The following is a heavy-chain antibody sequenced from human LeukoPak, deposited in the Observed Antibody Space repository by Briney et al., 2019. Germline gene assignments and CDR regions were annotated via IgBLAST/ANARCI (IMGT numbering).Heavy chain of an antibody. CDR2: IYPGDSDT. V-gene: IGHV5-51*01. J-gene: IGHJ1*01. CDR1: GYSFTSYW. D-gene: IGHD3-22*01. Sequence: GESLQISCQGSGYSFTSYWIGWVRQMPGKGLEWMGIIYPGDSDTRYSPSFQGQVTISADKSISTAYLQWSSLKASDTAMYYCARLVYYDSSGYYPEAYFQHWGQGTLVTVSS. CDR3: ARLVYYDSSGYYPEAYFQH.